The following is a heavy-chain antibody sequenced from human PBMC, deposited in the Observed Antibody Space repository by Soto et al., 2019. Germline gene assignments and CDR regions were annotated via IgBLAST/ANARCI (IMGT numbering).Heavy chain of an antibody. CDR2: ISGSGGST. CDR3: AKVDKGWPPGVHVVVAATIDY. Sequence: EVQLLESGGGLVQPGGSLRLSCAASGFTFSSYAMSWVRQAPGKGLEWVSAISGSGGSTYYADSVKGRFTISRDNSKNTLYLQMNSLRAEDTAVYYCAKVDKGWPPGVHVVVAATIDYWGQGTLVTVSS. J-gene: IGHJ4*02. D-gene: IGHD2-15*01. CDR1: GFTFSSYA. V-gene: IGHV3-23*01.